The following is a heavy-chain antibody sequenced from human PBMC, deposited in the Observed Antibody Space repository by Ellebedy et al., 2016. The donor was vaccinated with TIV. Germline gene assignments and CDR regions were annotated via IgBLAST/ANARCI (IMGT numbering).Heavy chain of an antibody. D-gene: IGHD2/OR15-2a*01. J-gene: IGHJ4*02. Sequence: GESLKISCAASGFTFSNAWMNWVRQAPGKGLEWVGRIKSKTDGGTTDYAAPVTGRFTISRDDSKNTLYLQMNSLKTEDTAVYYCTTEGVLWDSQQKDGDYWGQGTLVTVSS. CDR1: GFTFSNAW. V-gene: IGHV3-15*07. CDR2: IKSKTDGGTT. CDR3: TTEGVLWDSQQKDGDY.